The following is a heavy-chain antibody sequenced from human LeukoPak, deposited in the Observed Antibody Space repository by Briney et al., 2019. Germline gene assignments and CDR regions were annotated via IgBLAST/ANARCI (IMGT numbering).Heavy chain of an antibody. CDR2: INLDGSDK. CDR3: ARDTRYFDY. CDR1: GFTFNNYW. V-gene: IGHV3-7*01. J-gene: IGHJ4*02. Sequence: PGGSLRLSCAASGFTFNNYWMNWVRQAPGKGLEWVGNINLDGSDKYYGDSAKGRFTISRDNAKNSLYLQMNSLRAEDTAVYYCARDTRYFDYWGQGNMVTVSS.